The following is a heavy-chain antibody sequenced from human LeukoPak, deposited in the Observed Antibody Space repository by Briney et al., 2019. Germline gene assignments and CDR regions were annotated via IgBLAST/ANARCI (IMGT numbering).Heavy chain of an antibody. CDR1: GGSLSPYY. CDR3: ARLDSGDPGNIPH. CDR2: IYHTGTT. J-gene: IGHJ1*01. Sequence: PSETLSLTCTVSGGSLSPYYWTWIRQPPGKGLEWIGHIYHTGTTRYNPSLNSRVTISVETSKNQFYLRLNSVTAADPPIYSCARLDSGDPGNIPHWGQGALVPVSS. V-gene: IGHV4-59*08. D-gene: IGHD1-26*01.